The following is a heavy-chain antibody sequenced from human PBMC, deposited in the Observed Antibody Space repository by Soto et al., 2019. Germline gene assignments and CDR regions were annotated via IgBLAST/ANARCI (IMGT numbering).Heavy chain of an antibody. CDR3: ARSSSSTSCLPYYYYGMDV. CDR1: GGTFSSYA. J-gene: IGHJ6*02. V-gene: IGHV1-69*01. D-gene: IGHD2-2*01. CDR2: IIPIFGTA. Sequence: QVQLVQSGAEVKKPGSSVKVSCKASGGTFSSYAISWVRQAPGQGLEWMGGIIPIFGTANYAQKFQGRVTITADESTSTAYMELSSLRSEDTAVYYCARSSSSTSCLPYYYYGMDVWGQGTTVTVSS.